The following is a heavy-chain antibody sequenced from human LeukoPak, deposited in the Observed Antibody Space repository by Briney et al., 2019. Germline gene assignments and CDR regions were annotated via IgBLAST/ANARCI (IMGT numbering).Heavy chain of an antibody. J-gene: IGHJ4*02. CDR3: ARAGDDWNDGGYFDY. CDR1: GYTFTVYY. Sequence: ASVKVSCKASGYTFTVYYMHLVRQAPGQGLELEGRINPNSGGTNYAQKFPGRGTMTRGTAISTAYMELSRLRSDDTAVYYCARAGDDWNDGGYFDYWGQGTRVTVSS. D-gene: IGHD1-1*01. V-gene: IGHV1-2*06. CDR2: INPNSGGT.